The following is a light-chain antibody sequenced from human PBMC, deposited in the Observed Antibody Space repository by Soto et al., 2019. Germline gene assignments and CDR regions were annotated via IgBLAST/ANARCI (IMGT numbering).Light chain of an antibody. CDR2: EAT. J-gene: IGLJ1*01. Sequence: QSALTQPASVSGSPGQSITISCTGTSSDVGGYNYVSWYQHHPAKAPKLMIYEATNRPSGVSIRFSGSKSGTTASLTISGLQAEDEADYYCLSFTSSFTYIFGTGTKVTVL. CDR1: SSDVGGYNY. V-gene: IGLV2-14*01. CDR3: LSFTSSFTYI.